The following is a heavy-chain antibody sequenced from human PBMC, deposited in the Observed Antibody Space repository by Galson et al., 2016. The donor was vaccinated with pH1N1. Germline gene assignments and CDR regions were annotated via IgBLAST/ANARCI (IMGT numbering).Heavy chain of an antibody. CDR1: GFTFDSHE. V-gene: IGHV3-48*03. Sequence: SLRLSCAVSGFTFDSHEMNWVRQAPGKGLECVASISSGGNTMFYADSVKGRFIISRDNAKNSLYLQMNSLRVEDTAVYYCARAYYDPLTRFSGAFDYWGQGTLVTVSS. CDR3: ARAYYDPLTRFSGAFDY. D-gene: IGHD3-9*01. J-gene: IGHJ4*02. CDR2: ISSGGNTM.